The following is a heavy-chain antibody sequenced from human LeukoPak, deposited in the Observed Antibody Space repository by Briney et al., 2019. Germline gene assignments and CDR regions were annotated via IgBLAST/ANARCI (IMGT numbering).Heavy chain of an antibody. CDR3: ANDQFGYGAHTYYYFGMDV. J-gene: IGHJ6*01. D-gene: IGHD4-17*01. V-gene: IGHV3-30*18. CDR1: GLPFSSYA. CDR2: FSSDGVNI. Sequence: SGVSVRLLCAAWGLPFSSYAIQWARQAPGKGLEGVAIFSSDGVNIYYADSVKGRFTIARDNSKNTLYLQMNSLRAEDTAVYYCANDQFGYGAHTYYYFGMDVWGQGAT.